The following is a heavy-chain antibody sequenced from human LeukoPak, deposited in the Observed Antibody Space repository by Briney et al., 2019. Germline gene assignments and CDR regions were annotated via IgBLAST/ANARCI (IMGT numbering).Heavy chain of an antibody. V-gene: IGHV3-74*01. D-gene: IGHD2-2*01. Sequence: GGSLRLSCAASGFTFSSYWMHWVRQAPGKGLVWVSRINTDGSSTSYADSVKGRFTISRDNAKNTLYLQMNSLRAEDTAVYYCARGSRGRFCSSTSCTNYYYYYYMDVWGKGTTVTVSS. J-gene: IGHJ6*03. CDR3: ARGSRGRFCSSTSCTNYYYYYYMDV. CDR1: GFTFSSYW. CDR2: INTDGSST.